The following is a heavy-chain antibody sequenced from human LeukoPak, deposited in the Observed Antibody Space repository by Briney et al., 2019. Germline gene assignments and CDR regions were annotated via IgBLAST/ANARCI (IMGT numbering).Heavy chain of an antibody. CDR3: ARHRPICGGDCYAGANYYYYYDMDV. CDR1: GGSISTYY. J-gene: IGHJ6*02. CDR2: IYYTGST. V-gene: IGHV4-59*08. Sequence: PSETLPLTCTVSGGSISTYYWSWIRQPPGKGLEWIGYIYYTGSTNYNPSLKSRVTISVDTSKNQFSLKLTSVTAADTAVYYCARHRPICGGDCYAGANYYYYYDMDVWGQGTTVTVSS. D-gene: IGHD2-21*02.